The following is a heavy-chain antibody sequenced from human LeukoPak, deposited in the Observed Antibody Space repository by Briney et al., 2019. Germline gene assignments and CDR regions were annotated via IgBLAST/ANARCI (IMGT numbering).Heavy chain of an antibody. D-gene: IGHD3-10*01. CDR3: ARIISRTLGDAFDI. V-gene: IGHV3-30-3*01. CDR2: ISYDGSNK. J-gene: IGHJ3*02. Sequence: GGSLRLSCAASGFTFSSYAMHWVRQAPGEGLEWVAVISYDGSNKYYADSVKGRFTISRDNSKNTLYLQMNSLRAEDTAVYYCARIISRTLGDAFDIWGQGTMVTVSS. CDR1: GFTFSSYA.